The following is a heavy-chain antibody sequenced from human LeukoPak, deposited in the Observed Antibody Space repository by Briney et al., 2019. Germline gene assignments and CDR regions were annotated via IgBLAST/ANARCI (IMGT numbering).Heavy chain of an antibody. CDR1: GYTFTSYA. CDR2: ISAGNGNT. J-gene: IGHJ4*02. Sequence: GASVKVSCKASGYTFTSYAMHWVRQAPGQRLEWMGWISAGNGNTKYSQKFQGRVTITRDTFASTAYMELSSLRSEDTAVYYCARVVRAGLDYWGQGTLVTVSS. CDR3: ARVVRAGLDY. V-gene: IGHV1-3*01.